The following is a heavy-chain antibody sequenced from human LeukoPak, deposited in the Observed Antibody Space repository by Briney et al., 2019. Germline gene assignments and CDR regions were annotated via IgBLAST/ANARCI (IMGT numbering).Heavy chain of an antibody. D-gene: IGHD5-18*01. Sequence: GGSLRLSCAASGFTFSSYEMNWVRQAPGKGLEWVAFIRYDGSNKYYADSVKGRFTISRDNSKNTLYLQMNSLRAEDTAVYYCATIASGYSYGSSYYFDYWGQGTLVTVSS. J-gene: IGHJ4*02. CDR3: ATIASGYSYGSSYYFDY. V-gene: IGHV3-30*02. CDR1: GFTFSSYE. CDR2: IRYDGSNK.